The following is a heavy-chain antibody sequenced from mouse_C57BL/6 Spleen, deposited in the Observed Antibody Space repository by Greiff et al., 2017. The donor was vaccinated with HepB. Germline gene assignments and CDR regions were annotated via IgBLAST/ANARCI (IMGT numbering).Heavy chain of an antibody. CDR3: ARHYYGSSYFDV. V-gene: IGHV5-12*01. J-gene: IGHJ1*03. CDR2: ISNGGGST. D-gene: IGHD1-1*01. CDR1: GFTFSDYY. Sequence: EVKVVESGGGLVQPGGSLKLSCAASGFTFSDYYMYWVRQTPEKRLEWVAYISNGGGSTYYPDTVKGRFTISRDNAKNTLYLQMSRLKSEDTAMYYCARHYYGSSYFDVWGTGTTVTVAS.